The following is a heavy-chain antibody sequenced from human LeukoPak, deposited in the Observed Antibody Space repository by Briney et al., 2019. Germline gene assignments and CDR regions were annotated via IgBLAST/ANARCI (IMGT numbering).Heavy chain of an antibody. CDR2: ISSSSSYI. CDR1: GFTFSSYS. J-gene: IGHJ4*02. Sequence: PGGSLRLSCAASGFTFSSYSMNWVRQAPGKGLEWVSSISSSSSYIYYADPVKGRFTISRDNAKNSLYLQMNSLRAEDTAVYYCAREGIAVAGTQIDYWGQGTLVTVSS. D-gene: IGHD6-19*01. V-gene: IGHV3-21*01. CDR3: AREGIAVAGTQIDY.